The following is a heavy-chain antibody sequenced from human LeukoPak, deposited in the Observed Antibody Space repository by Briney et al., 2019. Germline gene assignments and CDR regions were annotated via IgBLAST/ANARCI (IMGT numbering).Heavy chain of an antibody. Sequence: GGSLRLSCAASGFTFSSYSMNWVRQAPGKGLEWVSSISSSSSYIYYADSVKGRFTISRDSAKNSLYLQMNSLRAEDTAVYYCAREGAVLEWLFTFDPWGQGTLVTVSS. J-gene: IGHJ5*02. CDR3: AREGAVLEWLFTFDP. V-gene: IGHV3-21*01. D-gene: IGHD3-3*02. CDR2: ISSSSSYI. CDR1: GFTFSSYS.